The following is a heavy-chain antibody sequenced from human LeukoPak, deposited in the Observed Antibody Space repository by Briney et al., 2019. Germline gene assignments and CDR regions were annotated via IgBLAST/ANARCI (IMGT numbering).Heavy chain of an antibody. CDR3: ARRAAAGTTD. Sequence: ASVKVSCKASGGTFSSYAISWVRQAPGQGLEWMGWISAYSDNTNYSQKFQGRVTMTTDTSTSTAYMELRNLTSDDTAMYYCARRAAAGTTDWGQGTLVAVSS. D-gene: IGHD6-13*01. CDR2: ISAYSDNT. J-gene: IGHJ4*02. CDR1: GGTFSSYA. V-gene: IGHV1-18*01.